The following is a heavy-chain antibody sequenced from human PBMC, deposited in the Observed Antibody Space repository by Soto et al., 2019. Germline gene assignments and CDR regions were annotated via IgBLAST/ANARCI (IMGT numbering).Heavy chain of an antibody. V-gene: IGHV3-23*01. CDR2: ITSYGDTT. CDR1: GFTFSTYA. CDR3: ANSPTTVAGTNYYFDY. Sequence: GGSLRLSCAASGFTFSTYAMSWVRQAPGKGLEWVSGITSYGDTTYYADSVKGRFSISRDNSKNTLYLQMNGLRVEDTAVYYCANSPTTVAGTNYYFDYWGQGTLVTVSS. J-gene: IGHJ4*02. D-gene: IGHD6-19*01.